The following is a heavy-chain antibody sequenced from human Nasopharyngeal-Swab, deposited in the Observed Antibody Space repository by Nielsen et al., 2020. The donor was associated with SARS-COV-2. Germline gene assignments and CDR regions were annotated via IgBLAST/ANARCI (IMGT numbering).Heavy chain of an antibody. CDR1: GFTFSRYW. V-gene: IGHV3-74*01. J-gene: IGHJ4*02. CDR3: VRGDAYNRL. CDR2: INSDGSST. D-gene: IGHD5-24*01. Sequence: GGSLRLSCAGSGFTFSRYWMHWLRQAPGKGLVWVSRINSDGSSTSYADSVKGRFTISRDNAQNTLYLQMNSLRAEDAAVYFCVRGDAYNRLWGQGILVTVSS.